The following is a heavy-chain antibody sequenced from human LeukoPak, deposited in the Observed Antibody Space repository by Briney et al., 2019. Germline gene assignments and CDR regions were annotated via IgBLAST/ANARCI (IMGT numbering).Heavy chain of an antibody. CDR3: TRVGYIDEGIDY. J-gene: IGHJ4*02. Sequence: PGGSLRLSCAASGFTFSDYYMSWIRQAPGKGLEWVSYISSSGSTIYYADSVKGRFTISRDNAKNSLYLQMNGLRAEDTAIYYCTRVGYIDEGIDYWGQGTLVTVSS. V-gene: IGHV3-11*04. D-gene: IGHD5-24*01. CDR1: GFTFSDYY. CDR2: ISSSGSTI.